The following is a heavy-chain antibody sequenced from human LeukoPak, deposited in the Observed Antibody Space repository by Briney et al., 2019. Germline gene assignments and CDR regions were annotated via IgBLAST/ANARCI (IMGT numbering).Heavy chain of an antibody. J-gene: IGHJ2*01. V-gene: IGHV5-51*01. CDR1: GYSFTSHG. CDR2: IYPGDSDT. D-gene: IGHD3-9*01. CDR3: EDGIRDFDWLGKGYFDL. Sequence: GKSVKISCKGSGYSFTSHGIRWVRQMPGKGLDWMCLIYPGDSDTSYSPSFQGQVTISADKSISTAYLQWSSLKASDIFFFQAEDGIRDFDWLGKGYFDLWGRGTLVTVSS.